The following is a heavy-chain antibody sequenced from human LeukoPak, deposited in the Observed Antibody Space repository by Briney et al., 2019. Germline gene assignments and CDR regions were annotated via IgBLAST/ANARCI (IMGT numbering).Heavy chain of an antibody. V-gene: IGHV3-23*01. CDR3: AIQTSRLYGDYGDNFDY. Sequence: GGSLRLSCAASGFTFSSYAMSWVRQAPGKGLEWVSAISGSGGSTYYADSVKGRFTISRDNSKNTLYLQMNSLRAEDTAVYHCAIQTSRLYGDYGDNFDYWGQGTLVTVSS. D-gene: IGHD4-17*01. CDR2: ISGSGGST. CDR1: GFTFSSYA. J-gene: IGHJ4*02.